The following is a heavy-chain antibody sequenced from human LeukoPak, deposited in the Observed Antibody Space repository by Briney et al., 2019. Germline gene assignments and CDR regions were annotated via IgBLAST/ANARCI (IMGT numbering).Heavy chain of an antibody. D-gene: IGHD4-17*01. J-gene: IGHJ4*02. CDR2: INPNSGGT. V-gene: IGHV1-2*02. Sequence: ASVKVSCKASGYTFTGYYMHWVRQAPGQGLEWMGWINPNSGGTNYAQKFQGRVTMTRDTSISTAYMELSRLGSDDTAVYYCARNDYGDFTPGYWGQGTLVTVSS. CDR1: GYTFTGYY. CDR3: ARNDYGDFTPGY.